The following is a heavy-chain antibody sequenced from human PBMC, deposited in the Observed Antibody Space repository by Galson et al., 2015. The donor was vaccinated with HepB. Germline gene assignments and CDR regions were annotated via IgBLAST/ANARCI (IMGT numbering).Heavy chain of an antibody. CDR2: IYLGSSDT. Sequence: QSGAEVKKPGESLRISCKGSGYSFNNYWISWVRQMPGKGLEWMGIIYLGSSDTRYSPSFQGQVSISGDQSMSTIYLHWSSLKASDTAIYYCARLSAGPDYWGQGTLVTVSP. D-gene: IGHD6-19*01. J-gene: IGHJ4*02. CDR1: GYSFNNYW. CDR3: ARLSAGPDY. V-gene: IGHV5-51*01.